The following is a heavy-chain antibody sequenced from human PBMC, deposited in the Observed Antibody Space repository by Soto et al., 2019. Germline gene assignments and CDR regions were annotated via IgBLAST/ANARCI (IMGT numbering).Heavy chain of an antibody. D-gene: IGHD3-22*01. V-gene: IGHV5-10-1*01. CDR2: IDPSDSQT. Sequence: PGESLKISCNGSGYSFAGYWITWVGQMPWKGLEWMGRIDPSDSQTYYSPSFRGHVTISAAKSITTVFLQWSSLRASDTAMYYCARQIYDSDSGPNFQYYFDSWGQGTLVTVSS. CDR1: GYSFAGYW. J-gene: IGHJ4*02. CDR3: ARQIYDSDSGPNFQYYFDS.